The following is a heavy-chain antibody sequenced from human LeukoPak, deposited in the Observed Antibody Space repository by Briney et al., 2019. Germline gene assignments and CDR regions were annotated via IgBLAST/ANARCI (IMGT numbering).Heavy chain of an antibody. Sequence: GGSLRLSCAASGFTFRSYWLSWVCQAPGKGLEWVASINLGGTEKSYVDSVKGRFTISRDNAKNSLYLQMRSLRGEDTAIYYCARDSPESDSFAYDYWGQGTLVTVSS. CDR1: GFTFRSYW. D-gene: IGHD1-14*01. CDR3: ARDSPESDSFAYDY. J-gene: IGHJ4*02. V-gene: IGHV3-7*01. CDR2: INLGGTEK.